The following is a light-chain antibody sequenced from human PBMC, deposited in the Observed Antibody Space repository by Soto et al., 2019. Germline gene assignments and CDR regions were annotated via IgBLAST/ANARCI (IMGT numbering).Light chain of an antibody. CDR3: QQYNSYPNT. J-gene: IGKJ2*01. CDR1: QSISSW. V-gene: IGKV1-5*03. CDR2: KAS. Sequence: DIQMTQSPSTLSASVGDRVTITCRASQSISSWLAWYQQKPGKAPKLLIYKASSLESGVPARFSGSGSGTEITLTIISLQPDDFATYYCQQYNSYPNTFGQGTKLEIK.